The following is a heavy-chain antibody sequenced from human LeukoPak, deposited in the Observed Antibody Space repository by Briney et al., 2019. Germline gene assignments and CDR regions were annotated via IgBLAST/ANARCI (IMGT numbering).Heavy chain of an antibody. D-gene: IGHD6-13*01. J-gene: IGHJ4*02. CDR2: IYHSGST. Sequence: SGTLSLTCAVSGGSISSSNWWSWVRQPPGKGLEWIGEIYHSGSTNYNPSLKSRVTVSVDKSKNQFSLRLSSVTAADTAVYYCARGKRSGWYPYFDYWGQGTLVTVSS. CDR3: ARGKRSGWYPYFDY. V-gene: IGHV4-4*02. CDR1: GGSISSSNW.